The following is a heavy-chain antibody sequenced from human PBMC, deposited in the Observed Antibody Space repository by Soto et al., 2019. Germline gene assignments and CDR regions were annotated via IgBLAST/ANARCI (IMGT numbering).Heavy chain of an antibody. CDR1: GGTFSSYA. V-gene: IGHV1-69*13. CDR3: ARDKNWNDAPPSAPNETTYYYYGMDV. D-gene: IGHD1-1*01. J-gene: IGHJ6*02. Sequence: SVKVSCKASGGTFSSYAISWVRQAPGRGLEWMGGIIPIFGTANYAQKFQGRVTITADESTSTAYMELSSLRSEDTAVYYCARDKNWNDAPPSAPNETTYYYYGMDVWGQGTTVTVSS. CDR2: IIPIFGTA.